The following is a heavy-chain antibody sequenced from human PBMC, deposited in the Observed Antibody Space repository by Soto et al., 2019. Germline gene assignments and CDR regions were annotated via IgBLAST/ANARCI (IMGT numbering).Heavy chain of an antibody. CDR1: GYTFTSYG. V-gene: IGHV1-18*04. CDR2: ISAYNGNT. J-gene: IGHJ4*02. Sequence: ASVKVSCKASGYTFTSYGISWVRQAPGQGLEWMGWISAYNGNTNYAQKLQGRVTMTTDTSTSTAYMELRSLRSDDTAVYYCAGVLGSGSYSYFDYWGQGTLVTVSS. D-gene: IGHD3-10*01. CDR3: AGVLGSGSYSYFDY.